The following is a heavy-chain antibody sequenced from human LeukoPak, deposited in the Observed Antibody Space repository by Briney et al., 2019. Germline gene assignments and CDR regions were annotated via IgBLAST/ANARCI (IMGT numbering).Heavy chain of an antibody. V-gene: IGHV4-38-2*02. CDR1: GGSISSYY. CDR2: IYHSGST. D-gene: IGHD1-1*01. CDR3: ARDPTGTGRAFFDY. Sequence: SGTLSLTCAVSGGSISSYYWSWIRQPPGKGLEWIGSIYHSGSTYYNPSLKSRVTISVDTSKKQFSLKLSSVTAADTAVYYCARDPTGTGRAFFDYWGQGTLVTVSS. J-gene: IGHJ4*02.